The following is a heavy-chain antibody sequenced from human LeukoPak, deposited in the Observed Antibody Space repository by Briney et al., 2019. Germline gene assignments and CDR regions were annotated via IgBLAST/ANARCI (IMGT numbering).Heavy chain of an antibody. CDR3: ARGRGDCSTTSCYIDY. V-gene: IGHV3-20*04. Sequence: GGSLRLSCAASGFTFDDYGMSWVRQAPGKGLEWVSGINWNGGSTGYADSVKGRFTISRDNAKNSLYLQMNSLRAEDTAVYFCARGRGDCSTTSCYIDYWGQGTLVTVSS. CDR2: INWNGGST. J-gene: IGHJ4*02. CDR1: GFTFDDYG. D-gene: IGHD2-2*01.